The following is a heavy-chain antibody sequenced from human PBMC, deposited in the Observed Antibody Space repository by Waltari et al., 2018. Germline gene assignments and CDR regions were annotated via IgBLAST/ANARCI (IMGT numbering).Heavy chain of an antibody. CDR1: GYSISSGYY. Sequence: QVQLQESGPGLVKPSETLSLTCTVSGYSISSGYYWGWIRQPPGKGLEWIGSIYHSGSTYYNPSLKSRVTISVDTSKNQFSLKLSSVTAADTAVYYCATTIFGVVSYYMDVWGKGTTVTVSS. CDR2: IYHSGST. J-gene: IGHJ6*03. CDR3: ATTIFGVVSYYMDV. V-gene: IGHV4-38-2*02. D-gene: IGHD3-3*01.